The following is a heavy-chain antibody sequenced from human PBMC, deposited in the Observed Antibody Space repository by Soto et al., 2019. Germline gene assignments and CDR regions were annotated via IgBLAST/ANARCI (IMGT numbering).Heavy chain of an antibody. CDR2: ISGGGGDT. D-gene: IGHD3-10*01. Sequence: GGSLRLSCAASGFTFSTYAMSWVRQAPGKGLEWVSSISGGGGDTYYADSVKGRFTISRDNSRNTLHVQMSTLRAEDTAIYYCAKHYDSGSPHYHHMDVWGKGTTVTVSS. J-gene: IGHJ6*03. CDR1: GFTFSTYA. V-gene: IGHV3-23*01. CDR3: AKHYDSGSPHYHHMDV.